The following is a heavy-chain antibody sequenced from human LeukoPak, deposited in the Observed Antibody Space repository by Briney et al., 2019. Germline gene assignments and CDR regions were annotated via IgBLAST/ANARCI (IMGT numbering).Heavy chain of an antibody. D-gene: IGHD3-16*02. V-gene: IGHV4-38-2*02. CDR1: GYSISSGYF. CDR3: ARDGGWVIVTEIDK. Sequence: PSETLSLTCTVSGYSISSGYFWGWIRQSPGKGPEWIGTIRHGGDTYYNPSLKSRVTISIDTSENHFSLTLKSVTAADTAVYWCARDGGWVIVTEIDKWGQGILVTVSS. J-gene: IGHJ4*02. CDR2: IRHGGDT.